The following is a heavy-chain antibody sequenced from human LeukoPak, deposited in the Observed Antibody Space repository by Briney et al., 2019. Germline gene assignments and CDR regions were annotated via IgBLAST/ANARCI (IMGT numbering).Heavy chain of an antibody. CDR1: GYTFTSYA. J-gene: IGHJ5*02. D-gene: IGHD6-19*01. CDR3: ARDSIAVAGTKYNWFDP. V-gene: IGHV7-4-1*02. Sequence: ASVKVSCKASGYTFTSYAMNWVRQAPGQGLEGMGWINTNTGNPTYAQGFTGRFVFSLDTSVSTAYLQISSLKAEDTAVYYCARDSIAVAGTKYNWFDPWGQGTLVTVSS. CDR2: INTNTGNP.